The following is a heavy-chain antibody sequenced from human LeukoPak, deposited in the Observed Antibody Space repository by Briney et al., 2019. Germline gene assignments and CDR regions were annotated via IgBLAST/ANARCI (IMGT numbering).Heavy chain of an antibody. CDR2: IYYSGST. J-gene: IGHJ5*02. V-gene: IGHV4-59*01. CDR3: ARQSQWLGHNWFDP. CDR1: GGSISSYY. Sequence: SETLSLTCTVSGGSISSYYWSWIRQPPGKGLEWIGYIYYSGSTNYNPSLKSRVTISVDTSKNQFSLKLSSVTAADTAVYYCARQSQWLGHNWFDPWGQGTLVTVSS. D-gene: IGHD6-19*01.